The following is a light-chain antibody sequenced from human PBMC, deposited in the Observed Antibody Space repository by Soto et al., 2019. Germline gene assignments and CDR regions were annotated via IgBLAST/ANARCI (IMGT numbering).Light chain of an antibody. CDR2: EVS. CDR1: SSDVGGYNY. J-gene: IGLJ2*01. V-gene: IGLV2-14*01. CDR3: SSYTSSSTLV. Sequence: QSALTQPASVSGSPGQSITISCTGTSSDVGGYNYVSWYQQHPGKAPKLMIYEVSNRPSGVSNRFCGSKSGNTASLTISGLQAEDEADYYCSSYTSSSTLVCGGGTKLTVL.